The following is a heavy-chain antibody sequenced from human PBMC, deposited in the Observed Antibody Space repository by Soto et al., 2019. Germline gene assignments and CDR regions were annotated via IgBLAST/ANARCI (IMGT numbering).Heavy chain of an antibody. CDR3: ARSRRTNKRFLEWPDAFDI. Sequence: VKVSCKASGGTFSSYTISWVRQAPGQGLGWMGRIIPILGIANYAQKFQGRVTITADKSTSTAYMELSSLRSEDTAVYYCARSRRTNKRFLEWPDAFDIWGQGTMVPVSS. V-gene: IGHV1-69*02. J-gene: IGHJ3*02. CDR1: GGTFSSYT. D-gene: IGHD3-3*01. CDR2: IIPILGIA.